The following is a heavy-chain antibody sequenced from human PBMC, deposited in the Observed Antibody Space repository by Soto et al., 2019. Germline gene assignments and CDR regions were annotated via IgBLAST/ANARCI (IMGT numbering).Heavy chain of an antibody. Sequence: QVQLQESGPGLVKPSETLSLTCTVSGGSISSYYWSWIRQPPGKGLEWIGYIYYSGSTNYNPSLKSRVTISVDTPKNQFSLKLSSVTAADTAVYYCARAPPIMITFGGVIGPSYYFDYWGQGTLVTVSS. CDR2: IYYSGST. J-gene: IGHJ4*02. V-gene: IGHV4-59*01. CDR1: GGSISSYY. D-gene: IGHD3-16*02. CDR3: ARAPPIMITFGGVIGPSYYFDY.